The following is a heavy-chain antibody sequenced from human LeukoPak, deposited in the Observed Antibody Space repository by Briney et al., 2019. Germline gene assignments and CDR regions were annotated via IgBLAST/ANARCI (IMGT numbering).Heavy chain of an antibody. Sequence: QPGGSLRLSCAASGFTFSSYAMHWVRQAPGKGLEWVAVISYDGSNKYYADSVKGRFTISRDNSKNTLYLQMNSLRAEDTAVYYCARDIVVVPAAVYYYYYYGMDVWGQGTTVTVSS. CDR3: ARDIVVVPAAVYYYYYYGMDV. CDR1: GFTFSSYA. CDR2: ISYDGSNK. D-gene: IGHD2-2*01. J-gene: IGHJ6*02. V-gene: IGHV3-30-3*01.